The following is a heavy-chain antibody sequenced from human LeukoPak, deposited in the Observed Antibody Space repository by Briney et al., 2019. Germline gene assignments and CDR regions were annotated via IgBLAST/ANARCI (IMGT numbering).Heavy chain of an antibody. CDR2: IIPIFGTA. J-gene: IGHJ4*02. D-gene: IGHD1-26*01. CDR3: ARSGGSYSHFDY. V-gene: IGHV1-69*06. Sequence: SVTVSCKASGGTFSSYAISWVRQAPGQGLEWMGGIIPIFGTANYAQKFQGRVTITADKSTSTAYMELSSLRSEDTAVYYCARSGGSYSHFDYWGQGTLVTVSS. CDR1: GGTFSSYA.